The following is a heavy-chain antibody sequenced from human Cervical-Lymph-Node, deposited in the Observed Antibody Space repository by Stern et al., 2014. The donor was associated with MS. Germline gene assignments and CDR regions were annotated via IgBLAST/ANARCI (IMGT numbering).Heavy chain of an antibody. Sequence: QVQLGQSRAEAKKPRSSGKVSCKASGGTFLSFAISSVRQAPGQRLERMGGIIPIFGTSNYAQKIQDRVTITADESTSTAYMELRSLSFEDTAVYYCASPSPGMDIYYYYYGMAVWGQGTTVTVSS. CDR2: IIPIFGTS. V-gene: IGHV1-69*01. CDR3: ASPSPGMDIYYYYYGMAV. J-gene: IGHJ6*02. D-gene: IGHD2-2*03. CDR1: GGTFLSFA.